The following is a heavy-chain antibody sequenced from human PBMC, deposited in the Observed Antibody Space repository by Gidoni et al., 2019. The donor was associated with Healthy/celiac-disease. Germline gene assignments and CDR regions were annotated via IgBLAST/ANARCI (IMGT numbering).Heavy chain of an antibody. CDR2: INHSGST. D-gene: IGHD4-17*01. V-gene: IGHV4-34*01. J-gene: IGHJ6*02. Sequence: QVQLQQWGAGLLKPSETLSLTCAVYGGSFSGYYWSWIRQPPGKGLEWIGEINHSGSTNYNPSLKSRVTISVDTSKNQFSLKLSSVTAADTAVYYCARVGTVTTLVSYYGMDVWGQGTTVTVSS. CDR1: GGSFSGYY. CDR3: ARVGTVTTLVSYYGMDV.